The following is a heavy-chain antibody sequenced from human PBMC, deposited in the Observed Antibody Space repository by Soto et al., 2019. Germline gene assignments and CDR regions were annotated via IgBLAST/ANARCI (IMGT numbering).Heavy chain of an antibody. CDR3: ARHYDSSGYYKVPTDY. V-gene: IGHV3-48*01. CDR1: GFTFSDYS. J-gene: IGHJ4*02. D-gene: IGHD3-22*01. CDR2: ISSSSSTI. Sequence: PGGSLRLSCAAAGFTFSDYSMHWVRQAPGKGLETISYISSSSSTIYHADSVKGRFTVSRDNAKNSLYLQLNSLRADDTAVYYCARHYDSSGYYKVPTDYWGQGALVTVSS.